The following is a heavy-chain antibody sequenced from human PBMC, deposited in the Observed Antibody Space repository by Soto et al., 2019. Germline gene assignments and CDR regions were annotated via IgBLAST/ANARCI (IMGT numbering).Heavy chain of an antibody. CDR1: GFTFSSYS. D-gene: IGHD2-2*01. CDR2: ISSSSSYI. Sequence: EVQLVESGGGLVKPGGSLRLSCAASGFTFSSYSMNWVRQAPGKGLELVSSISSSSSYIYYADSVKGRFTISRDNAKNSLYLQMNSLRAEDTAVYYCARAVRAVVVPAFDYWGQGTLVTVSS. V-gene: IGHV3-21*01. CDR3: ARAVRAVVVPAFDY. J-gene: IGHJ4*02.